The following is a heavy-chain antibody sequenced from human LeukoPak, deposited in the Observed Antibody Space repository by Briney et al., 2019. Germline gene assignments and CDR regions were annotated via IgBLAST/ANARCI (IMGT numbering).Heavy chain of an antibody. V-gene: IGHV3-21*01. Sequence: GESLRLSCAASGFTFNTFWMTWLRQAPGKGLEWVSSISSSSSYIYYADSVKGRFTISRDNAKNSLYLQMNSLRAEDTAVYYCAREISYGAPDAFDIWGQGTMVTVSS. D-gene: IGHD5-18*01. CDR2: ISSSSSYI. CDR3: AREISYGAPDAFDI. CDR1: GFTFNTFW. J-gene: IGHJ3*02.